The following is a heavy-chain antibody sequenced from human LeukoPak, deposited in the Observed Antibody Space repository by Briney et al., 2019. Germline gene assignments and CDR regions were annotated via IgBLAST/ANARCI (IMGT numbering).Heavy chain of an antibody. V-gene: IGHV3-9*01. J-gene: IGHJ5*02. CDR1: GFTFYDYA. D-gene: IGHD2-15*01. CDR3: AKDSGRTAKSLFDP. Sequence: PGGSLRLSCVASGFTFYDYAMHWVRQAPGKGLEWVSGISWNSGSIGYADSVKGRFTISRDNSKNTLYLQMNSLRAQDTAVYYCAKDSGRTAKSLFDPWGQGTLVTVSS. CDR2: ISWNSGSI.